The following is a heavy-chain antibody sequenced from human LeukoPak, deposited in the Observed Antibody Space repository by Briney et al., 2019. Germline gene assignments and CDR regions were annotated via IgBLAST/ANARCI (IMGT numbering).Heavy chain of an antibody. CDR2: IYYIGST. D-gene: IGHD6-13*01. CDR1: GVSISSYY. CDR3: ARERIAAAGTNCYFDY. J-gene: IGHJ4*02. V-gene: IGHV4-59*12. Sequence: SETLSLTCTVSGVSISSYYWSWIRQPPGKGLEWIGYIYYIGSTNYNPSLKSRVTTSVDTSKNQFSLKLSSVTAADTAVYYCARERIAAAGTNCYFDYWGQGTLVTVSS.